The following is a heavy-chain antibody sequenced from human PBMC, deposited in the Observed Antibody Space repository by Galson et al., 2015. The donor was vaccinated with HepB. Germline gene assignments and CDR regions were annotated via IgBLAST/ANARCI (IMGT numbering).Heavy chain of an antibody. CDR3: TNGEPPITLGTTTGDFDS. CDR2: ITYDGGNK. J-gene: IGHJ4*02. V-gene: IGHV3-30*18. CDR1: GFIFSNYG. Sequence: SLRLSCAGSGFIFSNYGMHWVRQSPGKGLEWVASITYDGGNKYYADSVKGRFTVSRDNSKNTLYLEMNSLKAEDTAVYYCTNGEPPITLGTTTGDFDSWGQGTLVTVSS. D-gene: IGHD1-14*01.